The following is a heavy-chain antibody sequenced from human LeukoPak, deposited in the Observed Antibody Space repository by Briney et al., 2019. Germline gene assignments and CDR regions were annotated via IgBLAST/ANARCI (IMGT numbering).Heavy chain of an antibody. CDR3: ATFSYSGYDSDPYYYYGMDV. CDR1: GFTFSSYN. D-gene: IGHD5-12*01. V-gene: IGHV3-21*01. J-gene: IGHJ6*02. Sequence: GGSLRLSCAASGFTFSSYNMNWVRQAPGKGLERVSSISSSSSYIYYADSLKGRFTISRDNAKNSLYLQMNSLRAEDTAVYYCATFSYSGYDSDPYYYYGMDVWGQGTTVTVSS. CDR2: ISSSSSYI.